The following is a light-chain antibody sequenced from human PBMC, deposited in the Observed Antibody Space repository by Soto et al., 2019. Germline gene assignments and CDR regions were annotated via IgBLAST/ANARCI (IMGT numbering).Light chain of an antibody. J-gene: IGLJ2*01. CDR1: SSDVGGYNY. Sequence: QSALTQPASVSGSPGQSITISCTGTSSDVGGYNYVSWYQQHPGKAPKLMIYDVSNRPSGVSNRFSGSKSGNTASLTISGLQAEDEADYYCSSYTSSSTVVFGGGTTL. CDR3: SSYTSSSTVV. V-gene: IGLV2-14*01. CDR2: DVS.